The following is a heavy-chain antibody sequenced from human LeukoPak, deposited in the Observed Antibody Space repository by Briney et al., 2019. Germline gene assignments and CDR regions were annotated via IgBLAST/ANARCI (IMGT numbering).Heavy chain of an antibody. V-gene: IGHV3-49*04. D-gene: IGHD3-10*01. J-gene: IGHJ4*02. Sequence: GRSLRLSCTASGFTFGDYGMSWVRQAPGKGLEWVGFIRSKTYGGTTEYAASVKGGFTISRDDSKSIAYLQMNSLKTEDTAVYYCTGSFGELTFFDYWGQGTLVTVSS. CDR3: TGSFGELTFFDY. CDR2: IRSKTYGGTT. CDR1: GFTFGDYG.